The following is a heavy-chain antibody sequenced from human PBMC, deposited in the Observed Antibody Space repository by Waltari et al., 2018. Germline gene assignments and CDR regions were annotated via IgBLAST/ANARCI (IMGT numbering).Heavy chain of an antibody. CDR2: LKQGGSEE. D-gene: IGHD6-19*01. J-gene: IGHJ4*02. CDR1: GISFRGFW. V-gene: IGHV3-7*01. CDR3: ARERRGQSGWYYFDF. Sequence: EVQLVESGGGLVQPGGSLRLSCAASGISFRGFWMTWVSQAPGKGLEWVAKLKQGGSEEYYVDSGKGRFTNSKDNAKNSLYFQINNLRAEDTAVYFCARERRGQSGWYYFDFWGQGSLVTVSS.